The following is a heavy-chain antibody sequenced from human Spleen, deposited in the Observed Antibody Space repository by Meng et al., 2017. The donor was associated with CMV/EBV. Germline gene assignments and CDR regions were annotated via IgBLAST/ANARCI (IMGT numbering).Heavy chain of an antibody. D-gene: IGHD3-22*01. J-gene: IGHJ4*02. Sequence: ASVKVSCKTSGYTFTDNYLLWVRQAPGQGLEWMGWISAYNGNTNYTQKLQGRVTMTTDTSTSTAYMELRSLRSDDTAVYYCARAQSNYPTYYYDSSGFDYWGQGTLVTVSS. CDR2: ISAYNGNT. CDR1: GYTFTDNY. V-gene: IGHV1-18*01. CDR3: ARAQSNYPTYYYDSSGFDY.